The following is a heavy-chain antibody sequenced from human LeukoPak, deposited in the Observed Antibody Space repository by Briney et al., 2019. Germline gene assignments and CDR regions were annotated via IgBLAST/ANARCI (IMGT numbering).Heavy chain of an antibody. Sequence: PGGSLRLSCAASGFTFSSYAMHWVRQAPGKGLEWVAVISYDGSNKYYADSVKGRFTISRDNSKNTLYLQMDSLRPEDTAVYYCAKEYSGRGPGHYYYYMDVWGKGTTVTISS. D-gene: IGHD1-26*01. V-gene: IGHV3-30*04. CDR3: AKEYSGRGPGHYYYYMDV. CDR1: GFTFSSYA. J-gene: IGHJ6*03. CDR2: ISYDGSNK.